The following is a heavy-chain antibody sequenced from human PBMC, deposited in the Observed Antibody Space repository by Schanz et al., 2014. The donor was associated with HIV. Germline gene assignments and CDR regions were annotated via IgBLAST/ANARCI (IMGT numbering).Heavy chain of an antibody. CDR1: GYTFSNFD. CDR2: MNPNSGNT. J-gene: IGHJ5*02. Sequence: QVQLVQSGAEVKKPGASVKVSCKASGYTFSNFDINWVRQATGQGLEWMGWMNPNSGNTGYAQKFRGRVTMTRNTSTGTAYMEWSSLRSDDTALYYCARGRRDVSMIVLYWLDPWGQGTLVTVSS. V-gene: IGHV1-8*01. D-gene: IGHD3-22*01. CDR3: ARGRRDVSMIVLYWLDP.